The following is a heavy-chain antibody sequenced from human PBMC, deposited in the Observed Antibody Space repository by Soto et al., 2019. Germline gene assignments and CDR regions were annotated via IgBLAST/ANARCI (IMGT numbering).Heavy chain of an antibody. CDR3: ARDRGYTYGFDF. V-gene: IGHV3-48*02. CDR1: GLTFTSYS. CDR2: ISSSSSTI. Sequence: EVQLVESGGGLVQPGGSLRLSCGASGLTFTSYSMNWVRQAPGKGLEWVSFISSSSSTIYYADSVKGRFTISRDNAKNSLYLQMNSLRDEDTAVYYCARDRGYTYGFDFWGQGALVTVSS. D-gene: IGHD5-18*01. J-gene: IGHJ4*02.